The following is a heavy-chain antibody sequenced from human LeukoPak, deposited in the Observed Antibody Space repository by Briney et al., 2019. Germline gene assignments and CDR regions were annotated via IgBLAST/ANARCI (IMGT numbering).Heavy chain of an antibody. CDR3: ARGSRAIVSTKFARGRYMDV. Sequence: GGSLRLSCAASGFTFSSYAMHWVRQAPGKGLEWVAFISYDGSNKYYADSVKGRSTISRDNSKNTLYLQMNSLRAEDTALYYCARGSRAIVSTKFARGRYMDVWGKGTTVTVSS. J-gene: IGHJ6*03. CDR1: GFTFSSYA. D-gene: IGHD5/OR15-5a*01. CDR2: ISYDGSNK. V-gene: IGHV3-30*04.